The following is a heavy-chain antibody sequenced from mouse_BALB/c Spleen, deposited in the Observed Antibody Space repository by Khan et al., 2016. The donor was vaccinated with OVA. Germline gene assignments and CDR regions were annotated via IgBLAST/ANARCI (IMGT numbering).Heavy chain of an antibody. V-gene: IGHV5-9-3*01. CDR2: ISSGGTYT. Sequence: EVELVESGGGLVKPGGSLKLSCAASGFTFSYYAMSWVRQTPEKRLDWVATISSGGTYTYYPDSVKGRFTISRDDAKNTLYLQMSSLGSEDTAIYYCSRLFGKFFDFWGQGTTLTVSS. D-gene: IGHD2-1*01. CDR3: SRLFGKFFDF. CDR1: GFTFSYYA. J-gene: IGHJ2*01.